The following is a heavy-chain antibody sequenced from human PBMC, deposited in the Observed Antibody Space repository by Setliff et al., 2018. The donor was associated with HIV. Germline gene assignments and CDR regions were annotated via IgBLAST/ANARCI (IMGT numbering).Heavy chain of an antibody. D-gene: IGHD3-10*01. CDR1: GGSFSGYY. CDR3: ARVYYYGSPHMDV. J-gene: IGHJ6*03. V-gene: IGHV4-31*11. CDR2: IYYSGST. Sequence: PSETLSLTCAVYGGSFSGYYWSWIRQHPGKGLEWIGYIYYSGSTYYNPSLKSRVTISVDTSKNQFSLKLSSVTAADTAVYYCARVYYYGSPHMDVWGKGTTVTVSS.